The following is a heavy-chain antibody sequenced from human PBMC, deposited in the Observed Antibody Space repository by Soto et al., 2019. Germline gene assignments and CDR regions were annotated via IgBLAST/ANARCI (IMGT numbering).Heavy chain of an antibody. CDR1: GGSISSYY. CDR2: IYYSGST. Sequence: QVQLQESGPRLVKPAETLSLTCTVSGGSISSYYWSWIRQPPGKGLEWIGYIYYSGSTNYNPSLKSPVTISVDTSKNQFSLKLTSVTTAHTAVYYCAIVRGTGYNLGTWCDPWGQGTLVTVSS. D-gene: IGHD3-9*01. J-gene: IGHJ5*02. CDR3: AIVRGTGYNLGTWCDP. V-gene: IGHV4-59*01.